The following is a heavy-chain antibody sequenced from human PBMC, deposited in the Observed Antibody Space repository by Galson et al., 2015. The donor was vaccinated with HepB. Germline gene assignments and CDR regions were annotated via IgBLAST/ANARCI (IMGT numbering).Heavy chain of an antibody. CDR3: ARGRPITGTPLRIDY. J-gene: IGHJ4*02. Sequence: SVKVSCKASGYTFTSHYIHWVRQAPGQGLEWVGIINPSGGSTSYAQKFQGRVTMTRDTSTSTVYMELSSLRFEGTAVYYCARGRPITGTPLRIDYWGQGTLVTVSS. D-gene: IGHD1-20*01. CDR1: GYTFTSHY. CDR2: INPSGGST. V-gene: IGHV1-46*01.